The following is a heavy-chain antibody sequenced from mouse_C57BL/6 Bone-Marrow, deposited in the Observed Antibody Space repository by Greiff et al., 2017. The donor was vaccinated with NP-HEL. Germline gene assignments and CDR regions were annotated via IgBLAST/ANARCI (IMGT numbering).Heavy chain of an antibody. Sequence: QVQLQQSGPELVKPGASVKLSCKASGYTFTSYDINWVKQRPGQGLEWIGWIYPRDGSTTYNEKFKGKATLTVDTSSSTAYMELHSLTSEDSAVYFCARGAYWGQGTLVTVSA. V-gene: IGHV1-85*01. J-gene: IGHJ3*01. CDR2: IYPRDGST. CDR1: GYTFTSYD. CDR3: ARGAY.